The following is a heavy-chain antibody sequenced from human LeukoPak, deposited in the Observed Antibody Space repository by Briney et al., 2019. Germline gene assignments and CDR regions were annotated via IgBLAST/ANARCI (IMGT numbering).Heavy chain of an antibody. CDR2: IYYSGST. V-gene: IGHV4-31*03. D-gene: IGHD4-17*01. CDR1: GGSISSGGYY. CDR3: ARDRSTVTTRVYYGMDV. Sequence: SETLSLTCTVSGGSISSGGYYWSWIRQHPGKGLEWIGYIYYSGSTYYNPSLKSRVTISVDTSKNPFSLKLSSVTAADTAVYYCARDRSTVTTRVYYGMDVWGKGTTVTVSS. J-gene: IGHJ6*04.